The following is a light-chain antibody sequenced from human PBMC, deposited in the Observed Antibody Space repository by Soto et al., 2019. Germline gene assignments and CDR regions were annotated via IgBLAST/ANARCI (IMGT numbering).Light chain of an antibody. CDR2: GAS. V-gene: IGKV3-15*01. J-gene: IGKJ1*01. CDR3: QQYNNWPRT. Sequence: TQSPGTLSLSRGESATVSFRASQTISRNYLVLYQKKRGQAPRLLIYGASTRATGIPVRFSGSASGTEFTLTISSLQSEDFAVYYCQQYNNWPRTFGQGTKVDI. CDR1: QTISRN.